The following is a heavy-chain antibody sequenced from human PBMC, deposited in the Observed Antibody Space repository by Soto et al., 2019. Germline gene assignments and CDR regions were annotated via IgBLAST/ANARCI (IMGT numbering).Heavy chain of an antibody. V-gene: IGHV3-74*01. J-gene: IGHJ4*02. Sequence: QRLSCAASGFTFGDYWMHWVRQAPGKGPEWVSRMTSDGRTIQYADSVKGRFTASRDNAKSTLYLQMNSLRVEDTAVYYCARAEVDYWGPGTLVTVSS. CDR1: GFTFGDYW. CDR3: ARAEVDY. CDR2: MTSDGRTI.